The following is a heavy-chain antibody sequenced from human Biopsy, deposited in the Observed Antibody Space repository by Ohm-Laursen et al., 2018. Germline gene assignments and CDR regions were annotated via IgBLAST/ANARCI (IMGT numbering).Heavy chain of an antibody. D-gene: IGHD1-14*01. Sequence: SLRLSCAASGFIFSEYYMSWIRQAPGKGLEWVSSISRSTSHILYAETLKGRFTSSRGNAKNSVYLQMNSLRAEDTGVYYCARGRSHLLPDHDWFDPWGQGTLVAVSS. V-gene: IGHV3-11*06. J-gene: IGHJ5*02. CDR1: GFIFSEYY. CDR2: ISRSTSHI. CDR3: ARGRSHLLPDHDWFDP.